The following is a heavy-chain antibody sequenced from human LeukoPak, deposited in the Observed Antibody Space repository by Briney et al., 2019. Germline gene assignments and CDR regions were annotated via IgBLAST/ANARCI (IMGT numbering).Heavy chain of an antibody. D-gene: IGHD5-18*01. V-gene: IGHV4-4*07. CDR2: LYTSGGT. CDR1: GVSISRHY. Sequence: SETLSLTCSVSGVSISRHYWNWIRQPAGKGLEWIGRLYTSGGTNYNPSLKSRVTMSVDTSKNQFSLRLSSVTAADTAVDYCARVQGFSYTYYLFDPWGQGTLVSVSS. CDR3: ARVQGFSYTYYLFDP. J-gene: IGHJ5*02.